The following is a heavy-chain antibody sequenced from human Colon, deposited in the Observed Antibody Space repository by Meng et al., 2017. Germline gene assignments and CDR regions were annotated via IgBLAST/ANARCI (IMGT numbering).Heavy chain of an antibody. CDR2: SNHGGST. J-gene: IGHJ4*02. CDR3: ARGYYYDNRGYYFLYYFDY. Sequence: QLQRQESGPGLVKSAGTLSRTGTGSGGSSSSGEYDWSWIRQPPGKGLEWIGGSNHGGSTHYNTSLKSRVTISVDTSQAQFSLKLSSVTAADTAVYYCARGYYYDNRGYYFLYYFDYWGQGTLVTVSS. CDR1: GGSSSSGEYD. V-gene: IGHV4-39*07. D-gene: IGHD3-22*01.